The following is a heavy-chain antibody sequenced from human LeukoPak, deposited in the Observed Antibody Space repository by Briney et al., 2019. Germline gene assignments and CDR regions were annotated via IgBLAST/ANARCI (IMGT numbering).Heavy chain of an antibody. D-gene: IGHD4/OR15-4a*01. V-gene: IGHV4-31*03. CDR2: IYYGGST. CDR1: GGSISSGGYY. CDR3: ARRVRNWFDP. J-gene: IGHJ5*02. Sequence: PSETLSLTCTVSGGSISSGGYYWSWIRQHPGKGLEWIGYIYYGGSTYYNPSLKSRLAISIDTSKNHFSLRLNSVTAADTAVYYCARRVRNWFDPWGQGTLVTVSS.